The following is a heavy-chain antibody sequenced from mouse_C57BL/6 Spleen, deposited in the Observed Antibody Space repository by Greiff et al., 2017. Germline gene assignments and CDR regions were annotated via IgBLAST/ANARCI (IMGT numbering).Heavy chain of an antibody. Sequence: QVQLQHPGAELVKPGASVKLSCKASGYTFTSYWMQWVKQRPGQGLGWIGRIDPSDSNTNYNQKFKGKATLPVDTSSSTAYMQLSSLTSEDSAVYYCARGDNYPYAYWGQGTLVTVAA. CDR1: GYTFTSYW. D-gene: IGHD1-3*01. CDR3: ARGDNYPYAY. J-gene: IGHJ3*01. CDR2: IDPSDSNT. V-gene: IGHV1-50*01.